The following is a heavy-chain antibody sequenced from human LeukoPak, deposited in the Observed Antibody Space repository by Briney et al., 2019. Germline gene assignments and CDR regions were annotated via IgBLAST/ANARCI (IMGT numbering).Heavy chain of an antibody. CDR1: GGSFSGYY. CDR3: ARGPYYSNGYYYYGMDV. Sequence: SETLSLTCAVYGGSFSGYYWSWIRQPPGKGLEWIGEINHSGSTNYNPSLKSRVTLSVDTSKNQFSLKLSSVTAADTAVYYCARGPYYSNGYYYYGMDVWGQGTTVTVSS. V-gene: IGHV4-34*01. D-gene: IGHD4-11*01. CDR2: INHSGST. J-gene: IGHJ6*02.